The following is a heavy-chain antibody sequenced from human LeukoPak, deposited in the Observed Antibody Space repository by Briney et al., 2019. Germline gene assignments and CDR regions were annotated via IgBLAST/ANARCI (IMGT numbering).Heavy chain of an antibody. V-gene: IGHV3-11*04. CDR3: AKSFWLAVAGTDDYFDY. CDR1: GFTLSDYY. Sequence: GGSLRLSCAASGFTLSDYYMSWVRQAPGKGLEGVSYISSSGSTIYYADSVKGRFTISRDNAKNSLYLQMNSLRAEDTAVYYCAKSFWLAVAGTDDYFDYWGQGTLVTVSS. CDR2: ISSSGSTI. J-gene: IGHJ4*02. D-gene: IGHD6-19*01.